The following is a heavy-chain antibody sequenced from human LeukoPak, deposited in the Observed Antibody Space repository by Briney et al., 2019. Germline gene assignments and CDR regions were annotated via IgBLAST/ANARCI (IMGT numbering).Heavy chain of an antibody. Sequence: GGSLRLSCAASGFTINSNYMTWVRQAPGKGLEWVPVSYSGGSSYYADSVKGRFTMSRDSSKNTVNLQMNILTVEDTAVYYCARILGTTDAFDIWGQGTMVTVSS. V-gene: IGHV3-53*01. CDR1: GFTINSNY. J-gene: IGHJ3*02. CDR2: SYSGGSS. CDR3: ARILGTTDAFDI. D-gene: IGHD2/OR15-2a*01.